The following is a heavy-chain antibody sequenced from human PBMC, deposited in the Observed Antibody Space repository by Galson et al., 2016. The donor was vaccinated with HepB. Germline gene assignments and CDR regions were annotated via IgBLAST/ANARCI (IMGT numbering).Heavy chain of an antibody. V-gene: IGHV3-13*04. J-gene: IGHJ3*01. CDR3: ARERCTNARCSGGHALDV. CDR2: IGLVDDT. CDR1: GFTFRTYD. Sequence: SLRLSCAASGFTFRTYDFHWVRQVTGKGPEWVSAIGLVDDTYYPGSVKGRFTISRDDARDTLYLQMNGLRVEDTAVYYCARERCTNARCSGGHALDVWGQGTMVTFSS. D-gene: IGHD2-8*01.